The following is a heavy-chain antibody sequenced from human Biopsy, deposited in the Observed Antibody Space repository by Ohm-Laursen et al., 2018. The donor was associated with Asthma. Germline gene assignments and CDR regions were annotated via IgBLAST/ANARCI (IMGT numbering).Heavy chain of an antibody. J-gene: IGHJ4*02. CDR3: AKATLGDIGKDY. CDR1: GFTFDDYG. CDR2: IGWNSGSI. D-gene: IGHD2-21*01. Sequence: SLRLSCPASGFTFDDYGMHWVGQPPGRGLDWVSGIGWNSGSIGNADSVKGRFTISRDNAKNSLYLQMNSLRVEDTALYYCAKATLGDIGKDYWGQGTLVTVSS. V-gene: IGHV3-9*01.